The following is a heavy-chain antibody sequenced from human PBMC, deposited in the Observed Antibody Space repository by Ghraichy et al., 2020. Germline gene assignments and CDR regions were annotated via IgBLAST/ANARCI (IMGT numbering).Heavy chain of an antibody. CDR2: IYYSGST. CDR1: GGSISSYY. V-gene: IGHV4-59*01. D-gene: IGHD2-2*01. CDR3: ARVGSTSCYGVCWFDP. Sequence: SETLSLTCTVSGGSISSYYWSWIRQPPGKGLEWIGYIYYSGSTNYNPSLKSRVTISVDTSKNQFSLKLSSVTAADTAVYYCARVGSTSCYGVCWFDPWGQGTLVTVSS. J-gene: IGHJ5*02.